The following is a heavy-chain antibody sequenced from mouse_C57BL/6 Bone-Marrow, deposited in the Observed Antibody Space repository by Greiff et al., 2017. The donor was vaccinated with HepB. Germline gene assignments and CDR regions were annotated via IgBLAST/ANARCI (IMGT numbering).Heavy chain of an antibody. J-gene: IGHJ4*01. V-gene: IGHV1-82*01. CDR2: IYPGDGDT. CDR3: ARNYYAMDY. CDR1: GYAFSSSW. Sequence: VQLQQSGPELVKPGASVKISCKASGYAFSSSWMNWVKQRPGKGLEWIGRIYPGDGDTNYNGKFKGKATLTADKSSSTAYMQLSSLTSEDSAVYFRARNYYAMDYWGQGTSVTVSS.